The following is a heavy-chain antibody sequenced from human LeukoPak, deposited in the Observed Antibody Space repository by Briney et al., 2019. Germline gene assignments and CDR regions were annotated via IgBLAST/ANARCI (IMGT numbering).Heavy chain of an antibody. J-gene: IGHJ4*02. CDR3: ARAHYYDSSGYYPDFDY. CDR2: IIAVTGIT. D-gene: IGHD3-22*01. CDR1: GYSFSNFG. V-gene: IGHV1-18*01. Sequence: ASVKVSCKASGYSFSNFGISWVRQAPGQGLEWVAWIIAVTGITNYAQKFQGRVTVTTDTSTSTAYMELRGLRSDDTAVYYCARAHYYDSSGYYPDFDYWGQGTLVTVSS.